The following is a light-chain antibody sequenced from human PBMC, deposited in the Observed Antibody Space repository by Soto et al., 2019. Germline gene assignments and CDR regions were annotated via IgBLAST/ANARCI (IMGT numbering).Light chain of an antibody. V-gene: IGKV3-15*01. CDR2: GAS. CDR3: QQYNNWTFALT. Sequence: EIVLTQSPATLSVSPGDRATLSCRASQSVSSKLAWYQQKPGQAPRVLIYGASTRATGIPARFSGSGSGTEFTLTISSRQSEDFAVYYCQQYNNWTFALTFGGGTKVEIK. J-gene: IGKJ4*01. CDR1: QSVSSK.